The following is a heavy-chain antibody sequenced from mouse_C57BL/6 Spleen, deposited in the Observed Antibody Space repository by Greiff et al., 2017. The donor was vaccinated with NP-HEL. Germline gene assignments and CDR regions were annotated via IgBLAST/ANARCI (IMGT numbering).Heavy chain of an antibody. J-gene: IGHJ2*01. CDR3: ARPSYDGYYDY. V-gene: IGHV7-3*01. Sequence: EVQRVESGGGLVQPGGSLSLSCAASGFTFTDYYMSWVRQPPGKALEWLGFIRNKANGYTTEYSASVKGRFTISRDNSQSILYLQMNALRAEDSATYYCARPSYDGYYDYWGQGTTLTVSS. D-gene: IGHD2-3*01. CDR1: GFTFTDYY. CDR2: IRNKANGYTT.